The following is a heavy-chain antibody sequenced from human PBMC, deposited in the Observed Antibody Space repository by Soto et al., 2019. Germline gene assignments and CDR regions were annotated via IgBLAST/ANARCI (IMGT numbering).Heavy chain of an antibody. J-gene: IGHJ6*04. CDR1: GGSLSGYY. Sequence: QVHLQQWGAGLLKPSETLSLTCAVYGGSLSGYYWNWIRQPPGKGLEWIGEINHSGSTSYNPSLKSRVTISVDTSKNQFSLRLTSVTAADTAVYYCARPKGMDVWGKGTPVTVSS. CDR3: ARPKGMDV. CDR2: INHSGST. V-gene: IGHV4-34*01.